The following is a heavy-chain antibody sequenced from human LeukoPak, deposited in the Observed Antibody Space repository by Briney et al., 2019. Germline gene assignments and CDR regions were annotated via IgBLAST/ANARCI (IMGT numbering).Heavy chain of an antibody. Sequence: GGSLRLSCAASGFTFSNAWMSWVRQAPGKGLEWVGRIKSKTDGGTTDNAAPVKGRFTISRDDSKNTLYLQMNSLKTEDTAVYYCTTENDSSGYFDYWGQGTLVTVSS. V-gene: IGHV3-15*01. CDR2: IKSKTDGGTT. CDR1: GFTFSNAW. D-gene: IGHD3-22*01. J-gene: IGHJ4*02. CDR3: TTENDSSGYFDY.